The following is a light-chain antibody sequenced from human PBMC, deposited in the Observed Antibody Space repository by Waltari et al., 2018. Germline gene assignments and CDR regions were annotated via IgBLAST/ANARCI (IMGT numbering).Light chain of an antibody. CDR3: MQSLQALWT. CDR1: QILIHRNVNNY. V-gene: IGKV2-28*01. Sequence: DIVVTQSPLSLSVTPGEPASISCRSSQILIHRNVNNYLDWYLQKPGHSPQLLIYLGSNRASGVPDKFSGSGAGTDFTLKISRVEAEDVWVYYCMQSLQALWTFGQGTKVEIK. CDR2: LGS. J-gene: IGKJ1*01.